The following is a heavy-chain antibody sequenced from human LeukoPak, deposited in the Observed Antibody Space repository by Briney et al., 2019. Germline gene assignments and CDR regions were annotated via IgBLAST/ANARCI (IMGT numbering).Heavy chain of an antibody. V-gene: IGHV1-46*01. Sequence: GASVKVSCKASGYTFTNYYIHWVRQAPGQGLEWMGVINPSGGTTSYAQKFQGRVTMTRDTSTSTVYMEVSSLRSEDTALYYCARDYDILTGYYIGSSSGMDVWGQGTTATVSS. CDR1: GYTFTNYY. J-gene: IGHJ6*02. CDR3: ARDYDILTGYYIGSSSGMDV. D-gene: IGHD3-9*01. CDR2: INPSGGTT.